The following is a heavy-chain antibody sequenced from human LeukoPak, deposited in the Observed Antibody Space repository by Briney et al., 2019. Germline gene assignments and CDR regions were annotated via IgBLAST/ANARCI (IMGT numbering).Heavy chain of an antibody. Sequence: GGSLRLSCAASGFTFSSYAMSWVRQAPGKGLEWVSAISGSGGSTYYADSVKGRFTISRDNSKNTLYLQMNSLRAEDTAVYYCAKGPTTYYYDSSGYYFLADWGQGTLVTVSS. V-gene: IGHV3-23*01. CDR2: ISGSGGST. CDR3: AKGPTTYYYDSSGYYFLAD. CDR1: GFTFSSYA. J-gene: IGHJ4*02. D-gene: IGHD3-22*01.